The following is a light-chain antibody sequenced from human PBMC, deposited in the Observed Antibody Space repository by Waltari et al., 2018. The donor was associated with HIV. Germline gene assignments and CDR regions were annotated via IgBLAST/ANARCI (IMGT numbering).Light chain of an antibody. Sequence: IVMTQSPLSLSVTPGEAAFISCNSSQCLLHRNGYNYLDWYLQKPGQSPQLLIYLGSNRASGVPDRFSGSGSGTYFTLKISRVEAEYVGVYYCMQARQTLFTFGPGTKVDIK. CDR2: LGS. CDR3: MQARQTLFT. CDR1: QCLLHRNGYNY. J-gene: IGKJ3*01. V-gene: IGKV2-28*01.